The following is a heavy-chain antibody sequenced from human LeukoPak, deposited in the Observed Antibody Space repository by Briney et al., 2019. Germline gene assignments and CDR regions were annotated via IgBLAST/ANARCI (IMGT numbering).Heavy chain of an antibody. CDR2: ITTSDGNT. Sequence: GGSLRLSCAASGFTFSSYTMSWVRQAPGKGLEWVSTITTSDGNTYYADSVKGRFTVSRDNSKNTLYLQMNSLRAEDTAVYYCAREQIGSFDYWGQGTLVTVSS. D-gene: IGHD3-10*01. CDR3: AREQIGSFDY. J-gene: IGHJ4*02. CDR1: GFTFSSYT. V-gene: IGHV3-23*01.